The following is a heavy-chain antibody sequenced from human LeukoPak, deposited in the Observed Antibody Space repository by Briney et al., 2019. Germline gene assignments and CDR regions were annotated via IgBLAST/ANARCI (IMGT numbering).Heavy chain of an antibody. CDR1: GFTFSDYY. CDR3: AKGGYYDFWSGYYGDKFDY. V-gene: IGHV3-11*06. Sequence: PGGSLRLSCAASGFTFSDYYMSWIRQAPGKGLEWVSYISSSSYTNYADSVKGRFTISRDNAKNSLYLQMNSLRAEDTAVYYCAKGGYYDFWSGYYGDKFDYWGQGTLVTVSS. CDR2: ISSSSYT. D-gene: IGHD3-3*01. J-gene: IGHJ4*02.